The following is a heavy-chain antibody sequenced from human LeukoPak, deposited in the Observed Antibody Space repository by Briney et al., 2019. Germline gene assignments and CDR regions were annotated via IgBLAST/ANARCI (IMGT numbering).Heavy chain of an antibody. CDR3: ASDLEGGDY. Sequence: GGSRRLSCAASGFTFSSYAMSWVRQAPGKGLEWVSSISGSGGNTYYADSVKGRFTISRDNSKNTLYLQMNSLRAEDTAIYYCASDLEGGDYWCQGTLVTVSS. CDR1: GFTFSSYA. V-gene: IGHV3-23*01. CDR2: ISGSGGNT. D-gene: IGHD2-21*02. J-gene: IGHJ4*02.